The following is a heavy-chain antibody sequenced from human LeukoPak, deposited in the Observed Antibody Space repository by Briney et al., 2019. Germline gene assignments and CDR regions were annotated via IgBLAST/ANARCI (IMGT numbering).Heavy chain of an antibody. D-gene: IGHD3-22*01. V-gene: IGHV3-7*01. CDR2: IKQEGSEK. CDR3: ARDRYYYDSSGYCIDY. CDR1: GFTFSSYW. Sequence: GGSLRLSCAASGFTFSSYWMGWVRQAPGKGLEWVANIKQEGSEKYYVDSVKGRFTISRDNAKNSMYLQMNSLRAEDTAVYYCARDRYYYDSSGYCIDYWGQGTLVTVSS. J-gene: IGHJ4*02.